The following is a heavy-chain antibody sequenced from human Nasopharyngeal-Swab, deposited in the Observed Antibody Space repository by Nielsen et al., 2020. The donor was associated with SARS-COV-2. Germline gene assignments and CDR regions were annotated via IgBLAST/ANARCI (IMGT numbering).Heavy chain of an antibody. V-gene: IGHV1-24*01. J-gene: IGHJ3*02. D-gene: IGHD4-17*01. Sequence: ASVKVSCKVSGYTLTELSMHWVRQAPGKGLEWMGGFDPEDGETSYAQKFQGRVTMTRDTSTSTVYMELSSLRSEDTAVYYCARAATVSYAFDIWGQGTMVTVSS. CDR2: FDPEDGET. CDR3: ARAATVSYAFDI. CDR1: GYTLTELS.